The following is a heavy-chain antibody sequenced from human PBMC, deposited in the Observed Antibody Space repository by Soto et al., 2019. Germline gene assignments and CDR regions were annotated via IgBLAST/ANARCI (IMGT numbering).Heavy chain of an antibody. CDR2: IHHSGNT. V-gene: IGHV4-30-2*01. CDR3: ARVPDGRINWFDN. J-gene: IGHJ5*02. CDR1: GGSISSNLNS. Sequence: PSETLSLTCGVSGGSISSNLNSWSWIRQPRGDGLEWIGDIHHSGNTHYSPSLESRVTISVDRSRNQFSLRLTSVTAADTAAYFCARVPDGRINWFDNWYPGILVTASS. D-gene: IGHD1-26*01.